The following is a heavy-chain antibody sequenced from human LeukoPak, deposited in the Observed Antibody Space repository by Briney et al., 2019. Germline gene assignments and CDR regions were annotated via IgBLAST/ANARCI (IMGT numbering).Heavy chain of an antibody. V-gene: IGHV1-69*01. Sequence: ASVKVSCKASGGTFSSYAISWVRQAPGQGLEWMGGIIPIFGTANYAQKFQGRVTITADESTSTAYMELSSLRSEDTAVYYCASRYCSGGSCYLYGMDVWGQGTTVTVSS. CDR3: ASRYCSGGSCYLYGMDV. CDR1: GGTFSSYA. J-gene: IGHJ6*02. D-gene: IGHD2-15*01. CDR2: IIPIFGTA.